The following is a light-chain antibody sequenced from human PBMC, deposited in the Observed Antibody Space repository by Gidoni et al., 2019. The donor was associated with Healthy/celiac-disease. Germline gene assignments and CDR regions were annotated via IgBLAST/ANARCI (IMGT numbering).Light chain of an antibody. J-gene: IGKJ4*01. Sequence: IQMTQSPSSLSASVGDRVTITCRASQSISSYLNWYQEKPGKAPKLLIYAASSLQSGVPSRFSGSGSGTDFTLTISSLQPEDFATYYCQHSYSTQLTFGGGTKVEIK. V-gene: IGKV1-39*01. CDR1: QSISSY. CDR3: QHSYSTQLT. CDR2: AAS.